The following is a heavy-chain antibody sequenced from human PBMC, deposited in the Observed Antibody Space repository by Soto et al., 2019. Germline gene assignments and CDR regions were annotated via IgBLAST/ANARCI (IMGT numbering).Heavy chain of an antibody. Sequence: EMQWVESGGGLVKPGGSLRLSCGASGFVFGSSAMNWVRQAPGKGLEWVSSISSSATYRDYAESVKGRFTISRDNANNSLVLQMRGLRVEDTAVYYCVRAGGVAARPKYYYGMDLWGQGTTVSVSS. J-gene: IGHJ6*02. V-gene: IGHV3-21*06. D-gene: IGHD6-6*01. CDR3: VRAGGVAARPKYYYGMDL. CDR1: GFVFGSSA. CDR2: ISSSATYR.